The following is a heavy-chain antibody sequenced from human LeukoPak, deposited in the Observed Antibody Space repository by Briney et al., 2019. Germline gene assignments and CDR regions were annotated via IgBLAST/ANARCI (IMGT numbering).Heavy chain of an antibody. V-gene: IGHV3-15*07. CDR2: VKSKTDGGTT. CDR3: ARDLFGTYDSDY. Sequence: GGSLRPSCAASGFTFSNAWMNWVRQAPGKGLEWVGRVKSKTDGGTTDYAAPVKGRFTISRDDSKNTLYLQMNSLRAEDTAVYYCARDLFGTYDSDYWGQGILVTVSS. J-gene: IGHJ4*02. CDR1: GFTFSNAW. D-gene: IGHD5-12*01.